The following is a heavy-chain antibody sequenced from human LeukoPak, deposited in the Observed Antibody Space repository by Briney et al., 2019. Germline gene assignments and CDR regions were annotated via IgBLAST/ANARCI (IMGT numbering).Heavy chain of an antibody. D-gene: IGHD3-10*01. CDR3: ARGTKDLLWFGELLRNWFDP. J-gene: IGHJ5*02. CDR1: GGSFSGYY. Sequence: SETLSLTCAVYGGSFSGYYWSWIRQPPGKGLEWIGEINHSGSTNYNPSLKSRVTISVDTSKNQFSLKLSSVTAADTAVYYCARGTKDLLWFGELLRNWFDPWGQGTLVTVSS. V-gene: IGHV4-34*01. CDR2: INHSGST.